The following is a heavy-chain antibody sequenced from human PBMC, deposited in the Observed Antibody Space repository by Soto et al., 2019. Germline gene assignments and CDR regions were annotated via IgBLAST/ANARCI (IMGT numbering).Heavy chain of an antibody. D-gene: IGHD6-13*01. CDR3: ARGLHRWKFGSSWYRDYYYGMDV. CDR1: GGSFSGYY. J-gene: IGHJ6*02. Sequence: PSKTLSLTCAVYGGSFSGYYWSWIRQPPGKGLEWIGEINHSGSTNYNPSLKSRVTISVDPSKNQFSLKLSSVTAADTAVYYCARGLHRWKFGSSWYRDYYYGMDVWGQGTTVTVSS. V-gene: IGHV4-34*01. CDR2: INHSGST.